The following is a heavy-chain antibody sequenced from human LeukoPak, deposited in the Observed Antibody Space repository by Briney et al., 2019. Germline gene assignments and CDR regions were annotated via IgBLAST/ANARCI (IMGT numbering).Heavy chain of an antibody. CDR2: TNPNSGGT. J-gene: IGHJ4*02. CDR3: ARERRAVAGPDFDY. V-gene: IGHV1-2*02. D-gene: IGHD6-19*01. Sequence: ASVKVSCKASGYTFTDYYMHWVRQAPGQGLEWMGWTNPNSGGTNYAQKFQGRVTMTRDTSISTAYMELSRLRSDDTAVYYCARERRAVAGPDFDYWGQGTLVTVSS. CDR1: GYTFTDYY.